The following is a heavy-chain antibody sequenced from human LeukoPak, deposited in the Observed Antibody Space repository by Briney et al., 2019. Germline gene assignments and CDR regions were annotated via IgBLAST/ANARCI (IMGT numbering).Heavy chain of an antibody. J-gene: IGHJ1*01. CDR3: AKGAVAASGYFQH. V-gene: IGHV3-9*01. CDR1: GFTFDDYA. CDR2: ISWNSGSI. D-gene: IGHD6-19*01. Sequence: GGSLRLSCAASGFTFDDYAMHWVRQAPGKGLEWVSGISWNSGSIGYADSVKGRFTISRDNAKNSLYLQMNSLRAGDTALYYCAKGAVAASGYFQHWGQGTLVTVSS.